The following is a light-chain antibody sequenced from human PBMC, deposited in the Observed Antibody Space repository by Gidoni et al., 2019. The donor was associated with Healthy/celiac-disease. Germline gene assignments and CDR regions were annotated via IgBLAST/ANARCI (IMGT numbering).Light chain of an antibody. V-gene: IGLV2-14*01. CDR1: SSDVGGYNY. CDR2: DVS. CDR3: SSYTSSSTPLYV. J-gene: IGLJ1*01. Sequence: QSALTQPASVSGSLGQSINISCTGTSSDVGGYNYVSWYQQHPGKAPKLMIYDVSNRPSGVSNRFSGSKSGNTASLTISGLQAEDEADYYCSSYTSSSTPLYVFGTGTKVTVL.